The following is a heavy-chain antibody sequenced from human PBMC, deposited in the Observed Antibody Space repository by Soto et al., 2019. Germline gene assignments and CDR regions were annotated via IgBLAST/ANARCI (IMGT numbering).Heavy chain of an antibody. J-gene: IGHJ3*01. Sequence: EVQLVESGGGLVQPGGSLRLSCAVSGFTFSTYWMHWVRQVPGKGLVWVSRISLDGSRTSYADSVKGRFTISRDNAKNTLYLQMRSLRAEDSAVYVCVRDRDFYGGRGYASPGDAFDVWGQGTVVSVSS. CDR2: ISLDGSRT. CDR3: VRDRDFYGGRGYASPGDAFDV. CDR1: GFTFSTYW. V-gene: IGHV3-74*01. D-gene: IGHD2-15*01.